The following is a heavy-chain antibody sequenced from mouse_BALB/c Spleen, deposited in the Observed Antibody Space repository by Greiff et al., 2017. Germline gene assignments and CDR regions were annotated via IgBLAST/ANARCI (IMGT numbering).Heavy chain of an antibody. D-gene: IGHD3-3*01. CDR3: ARLGLGHDY. Sequence: QVQLQESGAELAQPGASVKMSCKASGYTFTSYWMHWVKQRPGQGLEWIGYINPSTGYTEYNQKFKDKATLTADKSSSTAYMQLSSLTSEDSAVYYCARLGLGHDYWGQGTTLTVSS. V-gene: IGHV1-7*01. CDR2: INPSTGYT. CDR1: GYTFTSYW. J-gene: IGHJ2*01.